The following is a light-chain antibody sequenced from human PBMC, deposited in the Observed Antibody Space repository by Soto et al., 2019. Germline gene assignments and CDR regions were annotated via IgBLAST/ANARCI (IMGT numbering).Light chain of an antibody. J-gene: IGKJ5*01. CDR1: QSVSSY. Sequence: EIVLPQSTATLSLSPGERATLSCRASQSVSSYLAWYQQKPGQAPRLLIYDASNRATGIPARFSGSGSGTDFTLTISSLEPEDFAVYYCQQRSNWPGTFGRGTRLEIK. CDR2: DAS. V-gene: IGKV3-11*01. CDR3: QQRSNWPGT.